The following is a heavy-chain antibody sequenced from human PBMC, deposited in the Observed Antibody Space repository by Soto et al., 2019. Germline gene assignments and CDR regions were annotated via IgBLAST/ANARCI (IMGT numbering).Heavy chain of an antibody. J-gene: IGHJ6*02. CDR2: IVVGSGNT. V-gene: IGHV1-58*01. CDR1: GFTFTSSA. D-gene: IGHD2-8*01. CDR3: AREHCTNGVCSFYYYYYGMDV. Sequence: SVKVSCKASGFTFTSSAVQWVRQARGQRLEWIGWIVVGSGNTNYAQKFQERVTITRDMSTSTAYMELSSLRSDDTAVYYCAREHCTNGVCSFYYYYYGMDVWGQGTTVTVSS.